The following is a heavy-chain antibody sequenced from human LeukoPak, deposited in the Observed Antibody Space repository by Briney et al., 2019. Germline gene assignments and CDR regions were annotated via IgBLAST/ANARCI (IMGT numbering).Heavy chain of an antibody. CDR2: INWNGGST. J-gene: IGHJ4*02. D-gene: IGHD5-12*01. Sequence: GGSLRLSCAASGFPFDDYGMTWVRQAPGKGLEWVPSINWNGGSTGYADSVKGRFTISRDNAKNSLYLQMNSLRAEDTAVYYCARDGGYGSYFDYWGQGTLVTVSS. V-gene: IGHV3-20*04. CDR1: GFPFDDYG. CDR3: ARDGGYGSYFDY.